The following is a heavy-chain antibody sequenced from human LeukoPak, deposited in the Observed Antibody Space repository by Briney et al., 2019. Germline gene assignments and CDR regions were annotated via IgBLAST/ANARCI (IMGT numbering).Heavy chain of an antibody. J-gene: IGHJ4*02. CDR1: GFTFSSYA. CDR3: ARDSSGWSRDY. V-gene: IGHV3-21*01. CDR2: ISSSGNFI. D-gene: IGHD6-19*01. Sequence: GGSLRLSCAASGFTFSSYAMNWFRQAPGKGLECVSFISSSGNFIFYADSVKGRFTISRDNAKSSLYLQMNSLRADDTAVYYCARDSSGWSRDYWGQGTLVTVSS.